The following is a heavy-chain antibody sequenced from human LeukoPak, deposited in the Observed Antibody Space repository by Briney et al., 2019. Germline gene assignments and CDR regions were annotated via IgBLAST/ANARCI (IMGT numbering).Heavy chain of an antibody. CDR3: ARGAGGSYYPYFQH. CDR1: GFTFSSYA. Sequence: GGSLRLSCAASGFTFSSYAMHWVRQAPGKGLEWVAVISYDGSNKYYADSVKGRFTISRDNSKNTLYLQMNSLRAEDTAVYYCARGAGGSYYPYFQHWGQGTLVTVSS. V-gene: IGHV3-30-3*01. CDR2: ISYDGSNK. D-gene: IGHD1-26*01. J-gene: IGHJ1*01.